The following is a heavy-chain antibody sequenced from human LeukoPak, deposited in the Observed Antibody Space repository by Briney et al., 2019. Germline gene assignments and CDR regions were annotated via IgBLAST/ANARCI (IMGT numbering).Heavy chain of an antibody. D-gene: IGHD6-13*01. V-gene: IGHV4-59*08. J-gene: IGHJ4*02. CDR1: GGSISSYY. CDR3: ARHERYSSSWYFGY. CDR2: IYYSGST. Sequence: PSETLSLTCTVSGGSISSYYWSWIRQPPGKGLEWIGYIYYSGSTNYNPSLKSRVTISVDTSKNQFSLKLSSVTAADTAVYYCARHERYSSSWYFGYWGQGTLVTVSS.